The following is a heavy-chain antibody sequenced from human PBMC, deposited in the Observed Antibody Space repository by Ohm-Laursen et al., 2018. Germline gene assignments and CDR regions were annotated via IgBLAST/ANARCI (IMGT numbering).Heavy chain of an antibody. J-gene: IGHJ5*02. V-gene: IGHV3-53*01. CDR1: GFIVSSND. D-gene: IGHD2-15*01. CDR2: IYSGGST. Sequence: GSLRLSCAASGFIVSSNDMSWVRQAPGKELEWVSVIYSGGSTYLADSVKGRFTISRDNSKNTLYLQMNSLSTDDTAVYYCALVSRGWFDPWGQGTLVTVSS. CDR3: ALVSRGWFDP.